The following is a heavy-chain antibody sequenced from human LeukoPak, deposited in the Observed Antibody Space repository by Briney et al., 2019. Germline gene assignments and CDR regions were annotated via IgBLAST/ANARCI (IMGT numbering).Heavy chain of an antibody. V-gene: IGHV3-53*01. CDR2: IYSGGST. J-gene: IGHJ6*03. D-gene: IGHD1-26*01. CDR1: GFTVSSNY. CDR3: ARGGVGASEGAFYYMDV. Sequence: GGSLRLSCTVSGFTVSSNYMSWVRQAPGKGLEWVSVIYSGGSTYYADSVKGRFTISRDNSKNTLYLQMNSLRAEGTAVYYCARGGVGASEGAFYYMDVWGKGTTVTISS.